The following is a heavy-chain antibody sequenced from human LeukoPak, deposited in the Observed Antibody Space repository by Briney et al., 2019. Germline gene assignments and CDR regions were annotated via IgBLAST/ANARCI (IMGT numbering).Heavy chain of an antibody. J-gene: IGHJ4*02. V-gene: IGHV3-7*01. CDR1: GFTFSSYW. CDR2: IKTYVSQK. Sequence: GGSLRLSCAASGFTFSSYWMTWVRQAPGKGLEWVANIKTYVSQKSSVDSVQGRYTISRDNGKNSLYLQMNSLRAEDTALYYCVTGRVNHANWGQGALVTVS. D-gene: IGHD1-14*01. CDR3: VTGRVNHAN.